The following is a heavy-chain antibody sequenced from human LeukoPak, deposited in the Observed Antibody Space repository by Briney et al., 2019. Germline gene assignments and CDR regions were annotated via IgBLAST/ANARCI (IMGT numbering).Heavy chain of an antibody. D-gene: IGHD2-2*01. CDR3: ARVPPQLPYFDY. CDR2: ISAYNGNT. CDR1: GYTFTSYG. J-gene: IGHJ4*02. Sequence: ASVTVSCKASGYTFTSYGISWVRQAPGQGLEWMGWISAYNGNTNYAQKLQGRVTMTTDTSTSTAYMELRSLRSDDTAVYYCARVPPQLPYFDYWGQGTLVTVSS. V-gene: IGHV1-18*01.